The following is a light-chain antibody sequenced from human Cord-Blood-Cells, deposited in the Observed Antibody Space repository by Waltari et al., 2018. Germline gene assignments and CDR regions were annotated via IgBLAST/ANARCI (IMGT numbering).Light chain of an antibody. CDR2: AAS. Sequence: DIQMTQSPPSLHASVGDRVTITCRASQGISNYLAWYQQKPGKVPKLLIYAASSLETGVPSRFSGSGSGTDFTLTISSLQPEDVATYYCQKYNSAPRTFGQGTKVEIK. CDR3: QKYNSAPRT. CDR1: QGISNY. V-gene: IGKV1-27*01. J-gene: IGKJ1*01.